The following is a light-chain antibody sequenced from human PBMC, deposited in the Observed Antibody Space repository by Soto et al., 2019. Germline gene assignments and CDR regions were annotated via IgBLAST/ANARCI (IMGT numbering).Light chain of an antibody. CDR3: QQYNNYFWA. V-gene: IGKV1-39*01. CDR2: AAS. CDR1: QSISSY. Sequence: DIQMTQSPSSLSGSVGDRVTITCGASQSISSYLNWYQQKPGKAPKLLIYAASSLQSGVPSRFSGSGSGTDFTLTISSLQPDDFATYYCQQYNNYFWAFGQGTKVDIK. J-gene: IGKJ1*01.